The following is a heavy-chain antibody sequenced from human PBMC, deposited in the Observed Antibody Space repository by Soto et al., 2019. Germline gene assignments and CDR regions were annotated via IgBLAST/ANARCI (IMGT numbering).Heavy chain of an antibody. CDR2: INAGNGNT. D-gene: IGHD6-19*01. CDR1: GYTFTSYA. V-gene: IGHV1-3*01. Sequence: ASVKVSCKASGYTFTSYAMHWVRQAPGQRLEWMGWINAGNGNTKYSQKFQGRVTITRDTSASTAYMELSSLRSEDTAVYYCARDGPGSGWYRGNNWFDPWGKGTLVTVSS. CDR3: ARDGPGSGWYRGNNWFDP. J-gene: IGHJ5*02.